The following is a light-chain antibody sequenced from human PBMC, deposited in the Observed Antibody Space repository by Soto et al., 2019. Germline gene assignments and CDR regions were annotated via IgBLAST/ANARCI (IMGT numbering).Light chain of an antibody. CDR2: NTS. Sequence: EIVLTQSPATLSLSPGERATLSCRASESVSSYVAWYQQKPGQGPRLLIYNTSDRASGVPARFSGSGSGTEFTLTISSVQPDDFVVYYCQQRNNYPWTFGQGTKVDI. CDR3: QQRNNYPWT. V-gene: IGKV3-11*01. J-gene: IGKJ1*01. CDR1: ESVSSY.